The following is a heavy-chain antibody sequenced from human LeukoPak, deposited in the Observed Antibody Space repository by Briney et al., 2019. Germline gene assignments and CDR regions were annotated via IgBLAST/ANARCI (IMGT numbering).Heavy chain of an antibody. CDR3: ARRRGIQLWLEYYFDY. Sequence: PSETLSLTCTVSGGSISSGGYYWSWIRQHPGKGLEWIGYIYYSGSTYYNPSLKSRVTISVDTSKNQFSLKLSSVTAADTAVYYCARRRGIQLWLEYYFDYWGQGTLVTVSS. J-gene: IGHJ4*02. CDR1: GGSISSGGYY. CDR2: IYYSGST. D-gene: IGHD5-18*01. V-gene: IGHV4-31*03.